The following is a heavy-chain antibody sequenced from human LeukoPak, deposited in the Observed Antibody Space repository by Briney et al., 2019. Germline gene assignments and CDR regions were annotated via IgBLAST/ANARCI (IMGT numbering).Heavy chain of an antibody. V-gene: IGHV3-48*03. D-gene: IGHD3-22*01. CDR1: GFTFSSYE. J-gene: IGHJ5*02. CDR2: ISSSGSTI. CDR3: ARGIMGDSSGYYR. Sequence: GGSLRLSCAASGFTFSSYEMNWVRQAPGKGLEWVSYISSSGSTIYYAASVKGRFTISRDNAKNSLYLQMNSLRAEDTAVYYCARGIMGDSSGYYRWGQGTLVTVSS.